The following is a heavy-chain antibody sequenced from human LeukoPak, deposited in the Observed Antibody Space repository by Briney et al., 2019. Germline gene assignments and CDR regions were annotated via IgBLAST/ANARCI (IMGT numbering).Heavy chain of an antibody. J-gene: IGHJ4*02. CDR3: ARELLVIPYYFDY. V-gene: IGHV3-48*03. D-gene: IGHD3-16*02. Sequence: GGSLRLSCAASGFTFSSYEMNWVRQAPGKGLEWVSYISSSGSTIYYADSVKGRFTISRDNAKNSLYLQMNSLRAEDTAVYYCARELLVIPYYFDYWGQGTLVTVSS. CDR2: ISSSGSTI. CDR1: GFTFSSYE.